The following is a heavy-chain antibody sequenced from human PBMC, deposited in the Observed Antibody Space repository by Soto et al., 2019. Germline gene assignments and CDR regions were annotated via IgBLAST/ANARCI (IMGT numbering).Heavy chain of an antibody. CDR1: GYTFTAYY. CDR2: INPNGGGT. V-gene: IGHV1-2*02. J-gene: IGHJ4*02. D-gene: IGHD3-10*01. Sequence: GASVKVSCQASGYTFTAYYIHWVRQAPGQGLEWMGWINPNGGGTKYAQKFQGRVTMTRDTSINTAYMELTRLTSDDTAVYYCARAVHTMIQGVRFRVDQWGQGTLVTVSS. CDR3: ARAVHTMIQGVRFRVDQ.